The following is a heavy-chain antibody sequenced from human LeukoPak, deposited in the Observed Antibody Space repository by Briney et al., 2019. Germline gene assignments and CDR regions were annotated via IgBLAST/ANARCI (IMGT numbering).Heavy chain of an antibody. J-gene: IGHJ3*02. CDR2: IYTSGST. CDR3: AREHYYGSGSYAFDI. Sequence: SETLSLTCTVSGGSISSYYWSWIRQPAGKGLEWIGRIYTSGSTNYNPSFKSRVTMSVDTSKNQFSLKLSSVTASDTAVYYCAREHYYGSGSYAFDIWGQGTMVTVSS. D-gene: IGHD3-10*01. CDR1: GGSISSYY. V-gene: IGHV4-4*07.